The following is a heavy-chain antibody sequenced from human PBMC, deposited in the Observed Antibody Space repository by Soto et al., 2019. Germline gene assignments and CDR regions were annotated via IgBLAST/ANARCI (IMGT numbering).Heavy chain of an antibody. CDR3: ARSDWFDP. CDR2: IKSDGRST. V-gene: IGHV3-74*01. CDR1: GFTFSGHW. Sequence: GSLRLSCAASGFTFSGHWMHWVRQAPGKGLVWVSRIKSDGRSTSYADSVKGRFTVSRDNAKNTLYLQMNSLRAEDTAVYYCARSDWFDPWGQGTLVTVS. J-gene: IGHJ5*02.